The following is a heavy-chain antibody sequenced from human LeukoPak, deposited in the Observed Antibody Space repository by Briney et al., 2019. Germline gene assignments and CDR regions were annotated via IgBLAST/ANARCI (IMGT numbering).Heavy chain of an antibody. D-gene: IGHD3-22*01. CDR1: GFTFSSYE. CDR3: ARGGFGSSGYYYDY. Sequence: GSLRLSCAASGFTFSSYEMNWVRQAPGKGLEWVSYISSSGSTIYYADSVKGRFTISRDNAKNSLYLQMNSLRAEDTAVYYCARGGFGSSGYYYDYWGQGTLVTVSS. V-gene: IGHV3-48*03. CDR2: ISSSGSTI. J-gene: IGHJ4*02.